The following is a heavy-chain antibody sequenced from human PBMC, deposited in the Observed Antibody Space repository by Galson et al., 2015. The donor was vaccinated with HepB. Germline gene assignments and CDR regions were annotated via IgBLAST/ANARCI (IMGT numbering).Heavy chain of an antibody. CDR2: ISYDGSNK. D-gene: IGHD3-3*01. CDR1: GFTFSSYA. CDR3: ARDRPTIFGVVIYYYYSGMDV. V-gene: IGHV3-30*04. J-gene: IGHJ6*02. Sequence: SLRLSCAASGFTFSSYAMHWVRQAPGKGLEWVAVISYDGSNKYYADSVKGRFTISGDNSKNTLYLQMNSLRAEDTAVYYCARDRPTIFGVVIYYYYSGMDVWGQGTTVTVSS.